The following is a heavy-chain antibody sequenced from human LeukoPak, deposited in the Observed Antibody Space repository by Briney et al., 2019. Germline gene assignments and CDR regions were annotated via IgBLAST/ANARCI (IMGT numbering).Heavy chain of an antibody. D-gene: IGHD3-16*02. CDR1: GGSLSSGDYY. CDR2: IYYSGST. CDR3: ARSPRRAFGGVIVYGMDV. V-gene: IGHV4-30-4*01. J-gene: IGHJ6*02. Sequence: PSETLSLTCTVSGGSLSSGDYYWSWIRQPPGKGLEWIGYIYYSGSTYYNPSLKSRVTISVDTSKNQFSLKLSSVTAADTAVYYCARSPRRAFGGVIVYGMDVWGQGTTVTVSS.